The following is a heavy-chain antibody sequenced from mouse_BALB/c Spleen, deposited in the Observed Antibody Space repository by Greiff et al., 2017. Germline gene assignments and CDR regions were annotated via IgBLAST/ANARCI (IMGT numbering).Heavy chain of an antibody. CDR2: ISYSGST. CDR1: GDSITSGY. Sequence: EVKLVESGPSLVKPSQTLSLTCSVTGDSITSGYWNWIRKFPGNKLEYMGYISYSGSTYYNPSLKSRISITRDTSKNQYYLQLNSVTTEDTATYYCAPLLRGGFAYWGQGTLVTVSA. V-gene: IGHV3-8*02. CDR3: APLLRGGFAY. D-gene: IGHD2-1*01. J-gene: IGHJ3*01.